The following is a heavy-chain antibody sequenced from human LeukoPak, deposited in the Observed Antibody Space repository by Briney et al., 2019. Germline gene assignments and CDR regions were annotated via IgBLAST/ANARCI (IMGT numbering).Heavy chain of an antibody. V-gene: IGHV4-34*01. D-gene: IGHD6-13*01. CDR1: GGSFSGYY. J-gene: IGHJ5*02. CDR3: ARGYSSSWSNWFDP. CDR2: INHSGST. Sequence: SETLSLTCAVYGGSFSGYYWSWIRQPPGKGLEWIGEINHSGSTNYNPSLKSRVTISVDTSKNQFSLKLSPVTAADTAVYYCARGYSSSWSNWFDPWGQGTLVTVSS.